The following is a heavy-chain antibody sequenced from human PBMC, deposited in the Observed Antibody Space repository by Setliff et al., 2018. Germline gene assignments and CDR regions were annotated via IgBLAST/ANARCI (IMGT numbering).Heavy chain of an antibody. V-gene: IGHV3-15*01. CDR1: GFTFSNAW. J-gene: IGHJ4*02. CDR3: TTERSGYYDILTGYISPLDY. CDR2: IKSKTDGGTT. Sequence: LRLSCAASGFTFSNAWMSWVRQAPGKGLEWVGRIKSKTDGGTTDYAAPVKGRFTISRDDSKNTLYLQMNSLKTEDTAVYYCTTERSGYYDILTGYISPLDYWGQGTLVTVSS. D-gene: IGHD3-9*01.